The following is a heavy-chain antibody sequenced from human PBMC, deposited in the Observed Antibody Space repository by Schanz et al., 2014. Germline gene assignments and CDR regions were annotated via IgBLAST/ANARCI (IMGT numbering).Heavy chain of an antibody. J-gene: IGHJ4*02. V-gene: IGHV4-39*01. Sequence: QLHLQESGPGLAKPSETLSLICSVSGGSISTSSRYWGWIRQSPGKGLEWLGCLYYTGKTHYNPSIKSQVTISLAPPKNQFSLTLTSVTAADTAVYYCVRHGNYEFWHGPTPQFENWGQGTLVTVS. CDR2: LYYTGKT. D-gene: IGHD3-3*01. CDR3: VRHGNYEFWHGPTPQFEN. CDR1: GGSISTSSRY.